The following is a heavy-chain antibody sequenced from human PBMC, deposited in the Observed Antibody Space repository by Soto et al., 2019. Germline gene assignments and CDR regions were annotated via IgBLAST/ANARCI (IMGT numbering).Heavy chain of an antibody. V-gene: IGHV3-15*01. D-gene: IGHD6-19*01. Sequence: EVQLVESGGGLVKSGGSLRLSCAASGFTFNNAWMSWVRQAPGKGLEWVGRIKSTVDGGTTEYAAPVKGRFTISRDDSRTTLDLQMNSLQTEDTGVYYCTVSRWSARAYYDYYGMDVWGQGATVTVSS. CDR2: IKSTVDGGTT. CDR1: GFTFNNAW. CDR3: TVSRWSARAYYDYYGMDV. J-gene: IGHJ6*02.